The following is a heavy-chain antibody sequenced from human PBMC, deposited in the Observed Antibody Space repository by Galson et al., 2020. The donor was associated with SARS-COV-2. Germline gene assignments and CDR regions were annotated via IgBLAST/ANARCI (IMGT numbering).Heavy chain of an antibody. CDR2: IIPISGTA. CDR1: GGTFSSYA. D-gene: IGHD5-18*01. J-gene: IGHJ6*02. CDR3: AVGLGGYSYGYDVYYYGMDV. V-gene: IGHV1-69*13. Sequence: SVKVSCKASGGTFSSYAISWVRQAPGQGLEWMGGIIPISGTANYAQKFQGRVTITADESTSTAYMELSSLRSEDTAVYYCAVGLGGYSYGYDVYYYGMDVWGQGTTVTVSS.